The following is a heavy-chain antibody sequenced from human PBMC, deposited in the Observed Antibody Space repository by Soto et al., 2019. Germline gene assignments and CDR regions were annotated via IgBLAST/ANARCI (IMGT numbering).Heavy chain of an antibody. Sequence: SETLSLTCSVSGGSISSIDYFRSWIRQPPGKGLEWIGFIYHTGTTYYNPSLRSRVTISIDTSKSQFSMKLNSVTVADTAVYYCARVMAAMQNWLDPWGQGTLVTVSS. CDR1: GGSISSIDYF. J-gene: IGHJ5*02. CDR3: ARVMAAMQNWLDP. D-gene: IGHD2-2*01. V-gene: IGHV4-30-4*01. CDR2: IYHTGTT.